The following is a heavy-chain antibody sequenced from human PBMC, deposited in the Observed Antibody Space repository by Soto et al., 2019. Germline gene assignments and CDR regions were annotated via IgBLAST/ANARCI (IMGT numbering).Heavy chain of an antibody. CDR2: ISSSSSYI. J-gene: IGHJ4*02. Sequence: EVQLVESGGGLVKPGGSLRLSCAASGFTFSSYSMNWVRQAPGKGLEWVSSISSSSSYIYYADSVKGRFTIPRDNAKNSLSLQMNSLTAEDTAVLNSYCHPRLITGYWYHFYYWGQGTLVTVSS. CDR3: YCHPRLITGYWYHFYY. D-gene: IGHD3-22*01. V-gene: IGHV3-21*01. CDR1: GFTFSSYS.